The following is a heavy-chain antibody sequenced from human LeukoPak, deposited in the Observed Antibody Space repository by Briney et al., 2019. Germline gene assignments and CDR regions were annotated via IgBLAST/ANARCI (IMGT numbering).Heavy chain of an antibody. Sequence: GGSLRLSCAASGFTFDDYGMSWVRQAPGKGLELVSGINWNGGSTGYADSVKGRFTISRDNAKNSLYLQMNSLRAEDTALYYCARISLTTGSYYYYYMDVWGKGTTVTVSS. CDR2: INWNGGST. CDR1: GFTFDDYG. CDR3: ARISLTTGSYYYYYMDV. J-gene: IGHJ6*03. D-gene: IGHD4-17*01. V-gene: IGHV3-20*04.